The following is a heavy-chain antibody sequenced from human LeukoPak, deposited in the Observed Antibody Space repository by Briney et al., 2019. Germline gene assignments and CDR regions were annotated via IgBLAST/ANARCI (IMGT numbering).Heavy chain of an antibody. D-gene: IGHD6-13*01. CDR3: ATLAGYSSSWYGDAFDI. V-gene: IGHV4-30-2*01. Sequence: SETLSLTCAVSGGSISSGGYSWSWIRQPPGKGLEWIGYIYHSGSTYYNPSLKSRVTISVDRSKNQFSLKLSSVTAADTAVYYCATLAGYSSSWYGDAFDIWGQGTMVTVSS. CDR1: GGSISSGGYS. J-gene: IGHJ3*02. CDR2: IYHSGST.